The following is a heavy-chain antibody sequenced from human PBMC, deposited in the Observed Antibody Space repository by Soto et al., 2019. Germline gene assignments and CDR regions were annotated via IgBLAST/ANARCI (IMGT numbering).Heavy chain of an antibody. CDR1: GGTFGRDA. Sequence: AASVKGSCKASGGTFGRDAISWVRQAPGQGLEWMGWMNPISGNTGYAQKFQGRVTMTRNTSISTAYMELSSLRSEDTAVYYCARALRGAAAGTFRYYYYMDVWGKGTTVTVSS. CDR3: ARALRGAAAGTFRYYYYMDV. J-gene: IGHJ6*03. V-gene: IGHV1-8*01. CDR2: MNPISGNT. D-gene: IGHD6-13*01.